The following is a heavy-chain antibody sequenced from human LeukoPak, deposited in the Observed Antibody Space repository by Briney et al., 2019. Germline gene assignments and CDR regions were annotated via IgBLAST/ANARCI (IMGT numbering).Heavy chain of an antibody. D-gene: IGHD5-18*01. J-gene: IGHJ4*02. CDR2: THHSGAT. CDR3: ARSSGHSYGDFDY. V-gene: IGHV4-59*01. CDR1: GVSITSNY. Sequence: PSETLSLTCSVSGVSITSNYWSWIRQPPGKGLEWLGYTHHSGATSYNPSLKSRSTMSLDTSNNQFSLKLSSVTAADTAVYYCARSSGHSYGDFDYWGQGNLVTVSS.